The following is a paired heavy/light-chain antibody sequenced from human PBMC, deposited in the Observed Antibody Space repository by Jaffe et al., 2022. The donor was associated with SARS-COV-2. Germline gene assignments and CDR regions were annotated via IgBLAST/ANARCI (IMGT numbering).Heavy chain of an antibody. CDR2: IQHSGST. V-gene: IGHV4-34*01. D-gene: IGHD3-22*01. J-gene: IGHJ5*02. Sequence: QVQLNQWGAGLLKPSETLSLTCAVYGGSFGGYFWTWIRQPPGKGLEWVGDIQHSGSTRYNPSLESRVTISINTATNQFSLKVTSVTAADTAMYYCARADCDSSRYCGWFDPWGLGAPVIVSS. CDR3: ARADCDSSRYCGWFDP. CDR1: GGSFGGYF.
Light chain of an antibody. CDR3: QQYYSIPYT. CDR1: QSVLYSSNNKNY. Sequence: DIVMTQSPDSLAVSLGERATINCKSSQSVLYSSNNKNYLAWYQQKAGQPPKLLIYWASTRESGVPDRFGGSGSGTDFTLTISSLQAEDVAVYYCQQYYSIPYTFGQGTKLEIK. CDR2: WAS. J-gene: IGKJ2*01. V-gene: IGKV4-1*01.